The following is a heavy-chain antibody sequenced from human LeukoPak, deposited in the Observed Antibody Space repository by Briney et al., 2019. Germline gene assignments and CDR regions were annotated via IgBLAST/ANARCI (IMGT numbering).Heavy chain of an antibody. CDR3: ARDVSAGGTNWFDP. Sequence: ASVKVSCKASGYTFTGYYIHWVRQAPGQGLEWMGWINPNSGGPNYAQKFQGRVTMTRDTSFSTAYMEMSRLRSDDTAVYYCARDVSAGGTNWFDPWGQGTLVTVSS. D-gene: IGHD3-16*01. J-gene: IGHJ5*02. CDR2: INPNSGGP. CDR1: GYTFTGYY. V-gene: IGHV1-2*02.